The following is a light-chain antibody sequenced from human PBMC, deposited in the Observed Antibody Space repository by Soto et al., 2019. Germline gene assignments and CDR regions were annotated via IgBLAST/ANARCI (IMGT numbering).Light chain of an antibody. CDR1: QSVSNNH. CDR2: GAS. Sequence: EIVLTQSPGTLPLTPGERATLSCRASQSVSNNHLAWYQQKPGQAPRLLIYGASNRATGIPDRFSGSGSGTDFTLTISRLEPEDFAVYYCQQYGSSGTFGQGTKVDIK. CDR3: QQYGSSGT. V-gene: IGKV3-20*01. J-gene: IGKJ1*01.